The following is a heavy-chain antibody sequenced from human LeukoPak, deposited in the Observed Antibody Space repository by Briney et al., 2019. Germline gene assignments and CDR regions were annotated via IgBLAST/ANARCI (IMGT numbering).Heavy chain of an antibody. CDR3: ATLRYCSGGSCYSGWFDP. D-gene: IGHD2-15*01. J-gene: IGHJ5*02. V-gene: IGHV1-24*01. CDR2: FDPEDGET. Sequence: ASVKVSCKVSGYSLTELSMHWVRQAPGKGLEWMGGFDPEDGETIYTQKFQGRVTMTEDTSTDTAYVELSSLRSEDTAVYYCATLRYCSGGSCYSGWFDPWGQGTLVTVSS. CDR1: GYSLTELS.